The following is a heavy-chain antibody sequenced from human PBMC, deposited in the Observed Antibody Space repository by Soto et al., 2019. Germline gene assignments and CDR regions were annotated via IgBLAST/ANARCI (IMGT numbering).Heavy chain of an antibody. J-gene: IGHJ4*02. V-gene: IGHV4-59*01. D-gene: IGHD3-16*01. CDR2: IHYSGST. Sequence: SETLSLTCTVSGVSISSSYWSWIRQSPGTGLEWIGNIHYSGSTNYSPSLKGRVIISVDTSENQSSLKLSSVTTADTAVYYCTVGGAGHPFDYWGQGTLVTVSS. CDR1: GVSISSSY. CDR3: TVGGAGHPFDY.